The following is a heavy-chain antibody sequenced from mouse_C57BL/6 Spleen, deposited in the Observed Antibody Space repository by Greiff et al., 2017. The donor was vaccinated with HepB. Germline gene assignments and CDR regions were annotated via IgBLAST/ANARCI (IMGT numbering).Heavy chain of an antibody. V-gene: IGHV5-17*01. J-gene: IGHJ3*01. Sequence: EVQLVESGGGLVKPGGSLKLSCAASGFTFSDYGMHWVRQAPEKGLEWVAYISSGSSTIYYADTVKGRFTISRDNAKNTLFLQMTRLRSEDTAMYYCARHRDYDGAWFAYWGQGTLVTVSA. D-gene: IGHD2-4*01. CDR2: ISSGSSTI. CDR3: ARHRDYDGAWFAY. CDR1: GFTFSDYG.